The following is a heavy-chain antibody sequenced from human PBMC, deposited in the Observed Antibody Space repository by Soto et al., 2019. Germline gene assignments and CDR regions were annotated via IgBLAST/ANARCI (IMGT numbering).Heavy chain of an antibody. CDR2: IRYDGSNK. V-gene: IGHV3-33*01. Sequence: GGSLRLSCPASGFTFSSYGMHWVRQAPGKGLEWVAVIRYDGSNKYYADSVKGRFTITRENSKNTLCLQMNSLRAEDTAVYYCVRGRSRYSSGWYHFDYWGQGTLVTVSS. D-gene: IGHD6-19*01. CDR1: GFTFSSYG. CDR3: VRGRSRYSSGWYHFDY. J-gene: IGHJ4*02.